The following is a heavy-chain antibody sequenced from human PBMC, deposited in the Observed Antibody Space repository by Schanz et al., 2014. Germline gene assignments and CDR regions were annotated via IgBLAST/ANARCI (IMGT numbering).Heavy chain of an antibody. CDR2: ISGSGAST. CDR3: AKDPNLFRDSSGYYYSPFDY. D-gene: IGHD3-22*01. J-gene: IGHJ4*02. V-gene: IGHV3-23*04. Sequence: VQLVESGGGLAQPGGSLRLSCAASGITFSGYSMNWVRQASGKGLEWVSAISGSGASTYYADSVKGRFTISRDNSKNTLYLQLNSLRVEDTAKYFCAKDPNLFRDSSGYYYSPFDYWGQGTLVTVSS. CDR1: GITFSGYS.